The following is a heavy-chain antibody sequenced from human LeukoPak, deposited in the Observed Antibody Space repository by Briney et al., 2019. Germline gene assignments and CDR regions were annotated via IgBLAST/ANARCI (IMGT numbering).Heavy chain of an antibody. V-gene: IGHV3-30*18. CDR2: ISYDGSNK. CDR3: AKKDQDCGGDCNPNN. CDR1: GFTFSSYG. J-gene: IGHJ4*02. D-gene: IGHD2-21*01. Sequence: GRSLRLSCAASGFTFSSYGVHWVRQAPGKGLEWVAVISYDGSNKYYADSVKGRFTISRDNSKNTLYLQMNSLRAEDTAVYYCAKKDQDCGGDCNPNNWGQGTLVTVSS.